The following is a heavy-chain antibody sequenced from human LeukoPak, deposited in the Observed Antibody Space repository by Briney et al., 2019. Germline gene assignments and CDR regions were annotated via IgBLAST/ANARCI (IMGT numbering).Heavy chain of an antibody. D-gene: IGHD3-22*01. CDR3: ARSSGRGFDH. CDR2: IYYSGST. Sequence: KSSETLSLTCTVSGGSISSGSYYWSWIRQPPGKGLEWIGYIYYSGSTNYNPSLKSRVTISVDTSKNQFSLKLSSVTAADTAVYYCARSSGRGFDHWGQGTLVTVSS. J-gene: IGHJ4*02. CDR1: GGSISSGSYY. V-gene: IGHV4-61*01.